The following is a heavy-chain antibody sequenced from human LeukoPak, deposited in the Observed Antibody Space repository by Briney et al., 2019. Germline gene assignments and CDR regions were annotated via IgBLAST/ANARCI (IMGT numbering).Heavy chain of an antibody. CDR2: ISSSGNTI. J-gene: IGHJ3*02. CDR1: GFTFSSYE. CDR3: ARSRATYAFDI. V-gene: IGHV3-48*03. D-gene: IGHD5-12*01. Sequence: GGSLRLSCAASGFTFSSYEMNRVRQAPGKGLEWVSHISSSGNTIHYADSVKGQFTISRDNAMNSLYLQMNSLRAEDTAVYYCARSRATYAFDIWGQGTMVTVSS.